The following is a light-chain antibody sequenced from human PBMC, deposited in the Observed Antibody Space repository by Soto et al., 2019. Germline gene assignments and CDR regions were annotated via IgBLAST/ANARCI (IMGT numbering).Light chain of an antibody. Sequence: EIVLTQSPATLSLSPGERATLSCMASQSVSSYLAWYQQKPGQAPRLLIYDASNRATGIPARFSGSGSGTDFTLTISSLEPEDFAVYYGQQRSNWPPWTFGQGTKVEIK. CDR3: QQRSNWPPWT. J-gene: IGKJ1*01. CDR2: DAS. V-gene: IGKV3-11*01. CDR1: QSVSSY.